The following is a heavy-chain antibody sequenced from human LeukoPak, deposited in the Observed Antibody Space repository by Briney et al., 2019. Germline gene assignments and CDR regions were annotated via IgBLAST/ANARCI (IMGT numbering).Heavy chain of an antibody. CDR2: IYYSGTT. CDR1: GGSISSSDYY. V-gene: IGHV4-39*07. Sequence: SETLSLTCTVSGGSISSSDYYWGWIRQPPGKGLEWIGSIYYSGTTYYNPSLKSRVIISVDTSKNQFSLKLSSVTAADTAVYYCARREGYFDYWGQGTLVTVSS. J-gene: IGHJ4*02. D-gene: IGHD1-26*01. CDR3: ARREGYFDY.